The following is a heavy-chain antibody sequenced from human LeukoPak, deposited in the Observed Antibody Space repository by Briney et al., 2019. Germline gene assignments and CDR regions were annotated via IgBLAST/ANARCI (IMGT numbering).Heavy chain of an antibody. V-gene: IGHV4-39*01. Sequence: SETLSLTCTVSGGSISSSSYYWGWIRQPPGKGLEWIGSIYYSGSTYYNPSLKSRVTISVDTSKNQFSLKLSSVTAADTAVYYCARASLKYSSGWYFNYWGQGTLVTVSS. D-gene: IGHD6-19*01. J-gene: IGHJ4*02. CDR2: IYYSGST. CDR1: GGSISSSSYY. CDR3: ARASLKYSSGWYFNY.